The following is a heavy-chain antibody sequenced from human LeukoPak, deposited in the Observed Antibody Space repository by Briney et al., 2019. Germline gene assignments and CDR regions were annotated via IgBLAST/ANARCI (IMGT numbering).Heavy chain of an antibody. Sequence: GASVKVSCKASGYTFTSYGISWVRQAPGQGLEWMGWISAYNGNTNYAQKLQGRVTMTTDTSTSTAYMELRSLRSEDTAVYYCYTGDYDSFAGAFDIWGQGTMVTVSS. CDR2: ISAYNGNT. J-gene: IGHJ3*02. CDR3: YTGDYDSFAGAFDI. V-gene: IGHV1-18*01. CDR1: GYTFTSYG. D-gene: IGHD4-17*01.